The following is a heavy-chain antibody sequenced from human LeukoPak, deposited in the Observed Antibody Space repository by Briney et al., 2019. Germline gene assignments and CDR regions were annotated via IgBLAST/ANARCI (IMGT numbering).Heavy chain of an antibody. CDR2: AFNNEGT. J-gene: IGHJ3*02. CDR3: ARDLTRSRVYVASYQRDHDAFDI. CDR1: DASFSSNTYY. D-gene: IGHD2-15*01. V-gene: IGHV4-39*07. Sequence: SETLSLTCTVSDASFSSNTYYWGWIRQPPGKGLEWIGSAFNNEGTYYSPSLKSRVTISVDTSKNQFSLKLSSVTAADTAVYYCARDLTRSRVYVASYQRDHDAFDIWGQGTMVTVSS.